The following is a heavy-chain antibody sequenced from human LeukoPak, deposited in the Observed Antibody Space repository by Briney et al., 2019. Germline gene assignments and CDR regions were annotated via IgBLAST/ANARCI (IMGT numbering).Heavy chain of an antibody. CDR2: IYYSGST. Sequence: SETLSLTCTVSGGSISSGDYYWTWIRHPPGKGLEWIGYIYYSGSTYYSPSLKSRATISVDTSKNEFSLRLRSVTAADTAVYYCARGLGSSWYGDWGQGTLVTVSS. CDR1: GGSISSGDYY. V-gene: IGHV4-30-4*01. J-gene: IGHJ4*02. D-gene: IGHD6-13*01. CDR3: ARGLGSSWYGD.